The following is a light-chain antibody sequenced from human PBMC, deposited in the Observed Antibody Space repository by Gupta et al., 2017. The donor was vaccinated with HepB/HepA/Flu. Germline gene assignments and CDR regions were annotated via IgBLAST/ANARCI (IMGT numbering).Light chain of an antibody. J-gene: IGLJ1*01. CDR1: SSNIGSGS. Sequence: QSVLTQPPSVSATPGQKVTISCSGSSSNIGSGSLSWYQQVPGTAPKLVIYENNKRTSGIPDRFSGSTSGTSATLLITGLQTGDEADYYCGTSAGSVSGFVFGTGTKVTVL. CDR2: ENN. V-gene: IGLV1-51*01. CDR3: GTSAGSVSGFV.